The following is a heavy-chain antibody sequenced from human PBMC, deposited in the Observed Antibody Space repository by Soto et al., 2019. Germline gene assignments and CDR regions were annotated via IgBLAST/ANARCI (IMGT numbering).Heavy chain of an antibody. D-gene: IGHD2-15*01. CDR3: ARSLDYCSGGSCYPPGY. CDR2: IYYSGST. CDR1: GGSISSYY. J-gene: IGHJ4*02. Sequence: KPSETLSLTCTVSGGSISSYYWSWIRQPPGKGLEWIGYIYYSGSTNYNPSLKSRVTISVDTSKNQFSLKLSSVTAADTAVYYCARSLDYCSGGSCYPPGYWGQGTLVTVPQ. V-gene: IGHV4-59*01.